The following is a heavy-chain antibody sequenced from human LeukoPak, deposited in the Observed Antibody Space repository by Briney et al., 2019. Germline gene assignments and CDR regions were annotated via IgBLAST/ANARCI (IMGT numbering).Heavy chain of an antibody. J-gene: IGHJ4*02. CDR2: IYYSGST. V-gene: IGHV4-39*07. CDR1: GGSISSSSYY. Sequence: PSETLSLTCTVSGGSISSSSYYWGWIRQPPGKGLEWIGSIYYSGSTYYNPSLKSRDTISVDTSKNQFSLKLSSVTAADTAVYYCARDEGIAVANPNFDYWGQGTLVTVSS. D-gene: IGHD6-19*01. CDR3: ARDEGIAVANPNFDY.